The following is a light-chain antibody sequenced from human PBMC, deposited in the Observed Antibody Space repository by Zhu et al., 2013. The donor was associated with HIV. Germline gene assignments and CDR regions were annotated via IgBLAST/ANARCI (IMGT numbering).Light chain of an antibody. Sequence: QSVLTQPPSASGTPGQRVTISCSGSSSNIGSNTVSWYQQLPGTAPKLLIYSNDKRPSRVPDRFSGSKSGTSATLGITGLQTGDEADYYCGTWDTSLSGYVFGTGTKVTVL. CDR1: SSNIGSNT. V-gene: IGLV1-44*01. CDR2: SND. CDR3: GTWDTSLSGYV. J-gene: IGLJ1*01.